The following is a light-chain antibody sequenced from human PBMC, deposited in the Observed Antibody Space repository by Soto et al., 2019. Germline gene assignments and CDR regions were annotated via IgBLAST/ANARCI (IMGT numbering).Light chain of an antibody. V-gene: IGKV3-20*01. J-gene: IGKJ1*01. CDR1: QSVSSSY. CDR2: GAS. Sequence: IVLTHSLATLCYSPGESAAPSRGATQSVSSSYLAWYQQKPAQAPPLLLYGASSRATGIPHRFSGSGSGTDFILTISSLEPEDFSVYYCQQHGDSLTWTFGQGTKVDIK. CDR3: QQHGDSLTWT.